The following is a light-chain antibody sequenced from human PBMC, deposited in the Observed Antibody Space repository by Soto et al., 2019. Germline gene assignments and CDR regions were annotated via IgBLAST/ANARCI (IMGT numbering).Light chain of an antibody. CDR3: SSYTSSTYVV. V-gene: IGLV2-14*01. Sequence: QSALTQPASVSGSPGQSITISCTGTSSDVGAYKYVSWYQQYPGKAPKLIIYEASSRPSGVSNRFSGSKSGNTASLTVSGLQAEDEADYHCSSYTSSTYVVFGGGTKLTVL. CDR2: EAS. J-gene: IGLJ2*01. CDR1: SSDVGAYKY.